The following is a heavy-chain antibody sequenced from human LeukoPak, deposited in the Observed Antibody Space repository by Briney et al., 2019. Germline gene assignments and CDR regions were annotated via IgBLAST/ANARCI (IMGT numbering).Heavy chain of an antibody. CDR1: GGSISTSNYY. V-gene: IGHV4-39*01. Sequence: SETLSLTCTVSGGSISTSNYYWTWIRQPPGQGLEWLATIYYSGNTHYNPSLKSRVSISVDTSKNQFSLELNSVTAADTSVYYCATVDNWNDGGFDYWGQGTLVTVSS. CDR2: IYYSGNT. D-gene: IGHD1-1*01. CDR3: ATVDNWNDGGFDY. J-gene: IGHJ4*02.